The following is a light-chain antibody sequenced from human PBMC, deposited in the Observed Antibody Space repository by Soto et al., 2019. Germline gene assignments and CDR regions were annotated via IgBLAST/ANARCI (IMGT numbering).Light chain of an antibody. V-gene: IGLV2-23*01. Sequence: QSVLTQPASVSGSPGQSITISCTGISSDVGSYYLVSWYQHHPGKAPKLIIYEGTKRPSGVSSRFSGSKSGSTASLSISGLQAEDEADYYCLSYAGSVLFGGGTKLTVL. CDR2: EGT. CDR1: SSDVGSYYL. CDR3: LSYAGSVL. J-gene: IGLJ2*01.